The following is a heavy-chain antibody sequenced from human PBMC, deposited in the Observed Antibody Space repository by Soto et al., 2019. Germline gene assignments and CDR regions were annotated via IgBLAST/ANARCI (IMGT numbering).Heavy chain of an antibody. V-gene: IGHV1-3*01. CDR1: GYTFTSYA. J-gene: IGHJ6*02. CDR2: INAGNGNT. CDR3: ARGIRITIFGVVRGTYGMDV. D-gene: IGHD3-3*01. Sequence: ASVKVSCKASGYTFTSYAMHWVRQAPGQRLEWMGWINAGNGNTKYSQKFQGRVTITRDTSASTAYMELSSLRSEDTAVYYCARGIRITIFGVVRGTYGMDVWGQGTTVTVSS.